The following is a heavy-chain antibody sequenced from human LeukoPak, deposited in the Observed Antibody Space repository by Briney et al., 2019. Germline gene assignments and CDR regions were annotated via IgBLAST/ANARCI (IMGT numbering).Heavy chain of an antibody. CDR3: ARDLRGIHDY. D-gene: IGHD3-16*01. CDR2: INEDGRVT. Sequence: GGSLRLSCTASGFTFSSYWVHWVCQSQEKRLVWVSRINEDGRVTDYADSVKGRFTISRDNARNTLYLQMHSLRVEDTAVYYCARDLRGIHDYWGQGTLVTVSS. J-gene: IGHJ4*02. CDR1: GFTFSSYW. V-gene: IGHV3-74*01.